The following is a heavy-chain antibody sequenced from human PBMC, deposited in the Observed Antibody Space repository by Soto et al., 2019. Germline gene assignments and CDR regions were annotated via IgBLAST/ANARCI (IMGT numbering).Heavy chain of an antibody. Sequence: PSETLSLTCTVSGGSVSSGNYYWSWIRQPPGKGLEWIGYFYYTGSINYNPSLKSRVTISIDASKNQFSLRLSSVTAAGTAVYYCARSMFYSDGSNYSPFDYWGQGTLVTVSS. CDR3: ARSMFYSDGSNYSPFDY. CDR1: GGSVSSGNYY. V-gene: IGHV4-61*01. J-gene: IGHJ4*02. CDR2: FYYTGSI. D-gene: IGHD3-22*01.